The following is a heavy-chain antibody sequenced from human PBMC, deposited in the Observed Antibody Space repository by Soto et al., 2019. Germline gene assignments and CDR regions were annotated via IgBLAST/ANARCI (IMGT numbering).Heavy chain of an antibody. Sequence: AVKVSCKASGGTFSSYAISWVRQAPGQGLEWMGGIIPIFGTANYAQKFQGRVTITADESTSTAYMELSSLRSEDTAVYYCARDYDSSGYLDYWGQGTLVTVSS. V-gene: IGHV1-69*13. J-gene: IGHJ4*02. CDR1: GGTFSSYA. CDR2: IIPIFGTA. CDR3: ARDYDSSGYLDY. D-gene: IGHD3-22*01.